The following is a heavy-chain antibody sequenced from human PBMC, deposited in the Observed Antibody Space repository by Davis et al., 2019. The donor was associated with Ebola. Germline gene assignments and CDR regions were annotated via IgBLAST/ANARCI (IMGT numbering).Heavy chain of an antibody. CDR3: AKVPLGYSNAWYYFDY. CDR2: IYHSGTT. V-gene: IGHV4-4*02. CDR1: GGSISSSDW. Sequence: MPSETLSLTCAVSGGSISSSDWWSWVRQPPGKGLEWIGEIYHSGTTNYNPSLKSRVTISVDKSKNQFSLKLISVTAADTAVYYCAKVPLGYSNAWYYFDYWGQGTLVTVSS. D-gene: IGHD5-18*01. J-gene: IGHJ4*02.